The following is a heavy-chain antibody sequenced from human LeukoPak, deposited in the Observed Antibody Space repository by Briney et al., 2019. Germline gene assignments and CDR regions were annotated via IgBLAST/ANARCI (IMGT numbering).Heavy chain of an antibody. Sequence: WASVKVSCKASGYRFISHYIHWVRQAPGLGPEWLGWMHAGNGNTRYPAKFEGRVTMTRDTYSNTAYMDLTSLTSDDTAIYYCAREGSYCVGGDCHFDFWGQGTLITVSS. CDR2: MHAGNGNT. CDR3: AREGSYCVGGDCHFDF. V-gene: IGHV1-2*02. J-gene: IGHJ4*02. D-gene: IGHD2-21*02. CDR1: GYRFISHY.